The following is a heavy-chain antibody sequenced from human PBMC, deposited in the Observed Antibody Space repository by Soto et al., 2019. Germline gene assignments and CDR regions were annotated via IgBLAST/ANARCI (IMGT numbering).Heavy chain of an antibody. V-gene: IGHV3-30-3*01. D-gene: IGHD3-10*01. CDR3: ARDLVLRGYDYYGMDV. CDR2: ISYDGSNK. CDR1: GFTFSSYA. Sequence: GGSLRLSCAASGFTFSSYAMHWVRQAPGKGLEWVAVISYDGSNKYYADSVKGRFTISRDNSKNTLYLQMNSLRAEDTAVYYCARDLVLRGYDYYGMDVWGQGTTVTVSS. J-gene: IGHJ6*02.